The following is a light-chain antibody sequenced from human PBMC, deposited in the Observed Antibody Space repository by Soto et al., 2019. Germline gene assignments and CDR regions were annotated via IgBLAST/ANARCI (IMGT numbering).Light chain of an antibody. V-gene: IGKV3-20*01. J-gene: IGKJ1*01. CDR1: QSVSSSY. Sequence: EIVLTKSPGTLSLSPGERATLSCRAIQSVSSSYLAWYQQKPGQAPRLLIYGASSRATGIPDRFSGIGSGTDFTLTISRLEPEDFAVYYCQQYGSSPPRAVGQGTKVDIK. CDR3: QQYGSSPPRA. CDR2: GAS.